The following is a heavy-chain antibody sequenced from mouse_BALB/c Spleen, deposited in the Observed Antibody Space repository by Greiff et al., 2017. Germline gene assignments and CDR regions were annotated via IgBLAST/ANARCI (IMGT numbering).Heavy chain of an antibody. D-gene: IGHD1-2*01. J-gene: IGHJ3*01. V-gene: IGHV1S126*01. CDR2: IDPSDSET. CDR3: ARFTTAQAWFAY. CDR1: GYSFTSYW. Sequence: VKLMESGPQLVRPGASVKISCKASGYSFTSYWMHWVKQRPGQGLEWIGMIDPSDSETRLNQKFKDKATLTVDKSSSTAYMQLSSPTSEDSAVYYCARFTTAQAWFAYWGQGTLVTVSA.